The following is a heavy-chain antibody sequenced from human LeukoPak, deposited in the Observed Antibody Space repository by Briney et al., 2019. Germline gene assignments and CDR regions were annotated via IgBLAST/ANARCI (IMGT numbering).Heavy chain of an antibody. CDR2: MNPNSGNT. J-gene: IGHJ5*02. D-gene: IGHD6-6*01. CDR1: GYTFTSYD. V-gene: IGHV1-8*01. Sequence: ASVTVSCKASGYTFTSYDINWVRQAPGQGLEWMGWMNPNSGNTGYAQKFQGRVTMTRNTSISTAYMELSSLRSEDTAVYYCARGRGWPDGSSNWFDPWGQGTLVTVSS. CDR3: ARGRGWPDGSSNWFDP.